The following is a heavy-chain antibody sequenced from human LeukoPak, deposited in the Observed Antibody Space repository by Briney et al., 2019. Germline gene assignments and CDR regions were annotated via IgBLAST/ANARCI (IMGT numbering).Heavy chain of an antibody. J-gene: IGHJ5*02. D-gene: IGHD3-3*01. CDR1: GFSVSSNY. V-gene: IGHV3-53*01. CDR2: IYSSGSI. CDR3: ARGQTSLEWFDP. Sequence: GGSLRLSCAASGFSVSSNYMSWVRQAPGKGLEWVSIIYSSGSIYYADSVKGRFTISRDNFKNMVYLQMNSLRVEDTAVYYCARGQTSLEWFDPWGQGTLVTVSS.